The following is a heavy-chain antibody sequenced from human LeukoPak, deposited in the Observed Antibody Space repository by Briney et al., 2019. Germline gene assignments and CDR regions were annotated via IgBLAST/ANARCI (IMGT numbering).Heavy chain of an antibody. CDR3: ARVLSGSWDWFDP. V-gene: IGHV3-74*01. J-gene: IGHJ5*02. CDR2: INPDGSTT. D-gene: IGHD3-22*01. CDR1: GFTFSRYW. Sequence: GESLRLSCVASGFTFSRYWIHWVRQAPGKGLEWASRINPDGSTTTYADSVKGRFTISRDNAKNTVYLQMNSLRAEDTAVYYCARVLSGSWDWFDPWGQGTMVTVSS.